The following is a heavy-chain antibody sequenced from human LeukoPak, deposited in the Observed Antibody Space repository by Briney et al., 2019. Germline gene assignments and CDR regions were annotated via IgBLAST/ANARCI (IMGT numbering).Heavy chain of an antibody. CDR3: ARDGGRVLMNHLALDY. CDR1: GFTFDDYA. Sequence: GGSLRLSCAASGFTFDDYAMHWVRQAPGKGLEWVSSISSSSSYIYYADSVKGRFTISRDNAKNSLYLQMNSLRAEDTAVYYCARDGGRVLMNHLALDYWGQGTLVTVSS. J-gene: IGHJ4*02. V-gene: IGHV3-21*01. D-gene: IGHD2-8*01. CDR2: ISSSSSYI.